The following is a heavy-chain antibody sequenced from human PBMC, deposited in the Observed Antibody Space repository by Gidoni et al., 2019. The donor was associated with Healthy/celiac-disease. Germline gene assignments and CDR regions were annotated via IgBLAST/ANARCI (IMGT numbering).Heavy chain of an antibody. Sequence: QVQLQESGPGLVKPSQTLSLTCTVSGGSISSGGYYWSWIRQPPGKGLEWIGYIYYSGSTYYNPSLKSRVTISVDTSKNQFSLKLSSVTAADTAVYYCARESCSGGSCYSFGLSHYYYYGMDVWGQGTTVTVSS. CDR3: ARESCSGGSCYSFGLSHYYYYGMDV. D-gene: IGHD2-15*01. CDR1: GGSISSGGYY. V-gene: IGHV4-31*03. CDR2: IYYSGST. J-gene: IGHJ6*02.